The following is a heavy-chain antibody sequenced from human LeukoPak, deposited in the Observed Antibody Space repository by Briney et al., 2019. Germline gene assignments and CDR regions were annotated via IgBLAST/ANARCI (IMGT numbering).Heavy chain of an antibody. CDR3: ARDRTIWAGFPLDF. CDR2: IWYDGTNK. J-gene: IGHJ4*02. Sequence: GGSLRLSCGASGFTVSTNYMSWVRQAPGKGLEWVAVIWYDGTNKYYADSVKGRFTISRDNSKNMLYLQMDSLRAEDTAVYYCARDRTIWAGFPLDFWGQGNLVTVSS. D-gene: IGHD3/OR15-3a*01. CDR1: GFTVSTNY. V-gene: IGHV3-33*08.